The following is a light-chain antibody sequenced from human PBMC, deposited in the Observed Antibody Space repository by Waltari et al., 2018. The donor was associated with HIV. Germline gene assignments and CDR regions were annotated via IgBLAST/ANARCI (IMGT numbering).Light chain of an antibody. J-gene: IGLJ2*01. Sequence: QSVLTQPASLFGAPGQRVNISCSGNKANVGHNFMPWVKQVAGAAPHFLIDSKSAGPPRLPHRISVSKSDTLASLAIRGLQSDDEGSYYCSTWDDTLEGVVFGGGTRLIVL. CDR2: SKS. CDR1: KANVGHNF. V-gene: IGLV1-44*01. CDR3: STWDDTLEGVV.